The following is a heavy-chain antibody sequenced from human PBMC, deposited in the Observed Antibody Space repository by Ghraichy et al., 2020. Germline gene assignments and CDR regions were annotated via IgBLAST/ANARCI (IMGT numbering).Heavy chain of an antibody. CDR2: IKSDGTDR. Sequence: LSLTCAASGFALSNYWMHWVRQAPGKGLLWVSRIKSDGTDRTYADSVKGRFTISRDNAKNTLYLQMNSLRAEDTAVYYCAREYCRGGRCFFGTGGSHFDYWGQGILVTVSS. CDR3: AREYCRGGRCFFGTGGSHFDY. D-gene: IGHD2-15*01. J-gene: IGHJ4*02. V-gene: IGHV3-74*01. CDR1: GFALSNYW.